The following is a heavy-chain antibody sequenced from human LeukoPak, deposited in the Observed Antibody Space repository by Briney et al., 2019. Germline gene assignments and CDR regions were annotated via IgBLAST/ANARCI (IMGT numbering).Heavy chain of an antibody. CDR1: GGTFSGYA. V-gene: IGHV1-69*01. Sequence: ASVNVSCKASGGTFSGYAISWVRQAPGQGLEWMGGIIPIFGTANYAQKFQGRVTITADESTSTAYMELSSLRSEDTAVYYCARARLDVSKYYDFWSGYYEFDYWGQGTLVTVSS. J-gene: IGHJ4*02. CDR2: IIPIFGTA. D-gene: IGHD3-3*01. CDR3: ARARLDVSKYYDFWSGYYEFDY.